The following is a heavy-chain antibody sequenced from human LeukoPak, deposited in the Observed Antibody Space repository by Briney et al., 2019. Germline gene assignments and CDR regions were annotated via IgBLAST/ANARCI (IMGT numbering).Heavy chain of an antibody. CDR3: MASSPDRP. V-gene: IGHV3-21*01. D-gene: IGHD5-24*01. CDR1: GFTFSSYS. CDR2: ISSSSSYI. Sequence: GGSLRLSCAASGFTFSSYSMDWVRQAPGKGLEWVSSISSSSSYIYYADSVKGRFTVSRDNAKNSLYLQMNSLRAEDTAVYYCMASSPDRPWGQGTLVTVSS. J-gene: IGHJ5*02.